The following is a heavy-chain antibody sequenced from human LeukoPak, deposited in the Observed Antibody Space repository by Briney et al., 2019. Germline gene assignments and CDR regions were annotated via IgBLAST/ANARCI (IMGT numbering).Heavy chain of an antibody. CDR1: GFTFSSYG. Sequence: PGGSLRLSCAASGFTFSSYGMHWVRQAPGKGLEWVAFIRYDGSNKYYADSVKGRFTISRDNSKNTLYLQMNSLRAEDTAVYYCAKVSRGYSGYDSFDYWGQGTLVTVSS. J-gene: IGHJ4*02. CDR3: AKVSRGYSGYDSFDY. D-gene: IGHD5-12*01. CDR2: IRYDGSNK. V-gene: IGHV3-30*02.